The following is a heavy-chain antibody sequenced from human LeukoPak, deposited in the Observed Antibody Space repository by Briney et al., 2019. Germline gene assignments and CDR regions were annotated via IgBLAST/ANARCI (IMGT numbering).Heavy chain of an antibody. CDR1: GGSISFYH. Sequence: SETLSLTCTVSGGSISFYHWSWIRQFPGKELEWIGDISESGSTNYMPSLKSRVTISVDTSNQFSLKLSSVTAADTAVYYCARAGSGWYGGRLFEFWGPGALVAVSS. V-gene: IGHV4-59*01. J-gene: IGHJ4*02. CDR3: ARAGSGWYGGRLFEF. D-gene: IGHD6-13*01. CDR2: ISESGST.